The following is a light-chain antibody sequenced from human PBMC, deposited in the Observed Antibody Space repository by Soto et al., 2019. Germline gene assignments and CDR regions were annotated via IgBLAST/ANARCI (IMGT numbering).Light chain of an antibody. CDR3: CSSGGSPTYV. V-gene: IGLV2-23*02. Sequence: QSALAQPASVSGSPGRSITISCTGTSSNVGSYKLVSWYQQHPGKAPKLMIFEVNKRPSGVSNRFSGSKSGNTASLTISGLKVEDEADYYCCSSGGSPTYVFGTGTKVTV. CDR2: EVN. CDR1: SSNVGSYKL. J-gene: IGLJ1*01.